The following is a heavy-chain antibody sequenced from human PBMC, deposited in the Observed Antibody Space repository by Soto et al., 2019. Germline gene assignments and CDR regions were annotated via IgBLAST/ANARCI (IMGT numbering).Heavy chain of an antibody. CDR2: ISSSSSTI. CDR1: GFTFSSYS. Sequence: GGSLRLSCAASGFTFSSYSMNWVRQAPGKGLEWVSYISSSSSTIYYADSVKGRFTISRDNAKNSLYLQMNSLRAEDTAVYYCARALRRYYDFWSGYYHPGTSNDAFDIWGQGTMVTVSS. J-gene: IGHJ3*02. V-gene: IGHV3-48*01. CDR3: ARALRRYYDFWSGYYHPGTSNDAFDI. D-gene: IGHD3-3*01.